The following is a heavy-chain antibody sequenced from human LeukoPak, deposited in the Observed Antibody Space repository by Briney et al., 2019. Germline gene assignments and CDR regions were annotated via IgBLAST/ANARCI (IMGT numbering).Heavy chain of an antibody. V-gene: IGHV4-34*01. D-gene: IGHD3-9*01. CDR3: ARHVNPLRYFDWLLFDY. J-gene: IGHJ4*02. CDR1: GGSFSGYH. CDR2: INHGGST. Sequence: PSETLSLTCAVYGGSFSGYHWSWIRQPPGKGLEWIGEINHGGSTSYNPSLKSRVTISVDTSKNQFSLKLSSVTAADTAVYYCARHVNPLRYFDWLLFDYWGQGTLVTVSS.